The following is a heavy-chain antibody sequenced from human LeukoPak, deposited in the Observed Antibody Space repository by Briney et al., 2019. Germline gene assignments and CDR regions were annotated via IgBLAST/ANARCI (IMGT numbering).Heavy chain of an antibody. CDR2: ISPNSGAT. V-gene: IGHV1-2*02. CDR1: GYTFTGSY. J-gene: IGHJ4*02. D-gene: IGHD6-19*01. Sequence: ASVKVSCKASGYTFTGSYLHWVRQAPGQGLEWVGWISPNSGATNYAQKFRGRATVTRDTSITTAYMELSRLTSDDTAVYYCASFRAVPQGVWGQGTLVTVSS. CDR3: ASFRAVPQGV.